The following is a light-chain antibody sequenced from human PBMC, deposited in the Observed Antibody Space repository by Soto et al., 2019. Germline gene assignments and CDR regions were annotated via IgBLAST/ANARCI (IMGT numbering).Light chain of an antibody. CDR2: EAS. V-gene: IGKV1-33*01. CDR1: QDISNY. Sequence: DIQMTQSPSSLSASVGDRVNITCQASQDISNYLNWYQQKPGKAPKLLIYEASNLETGVPSRFSGSGSGTDFTFSISSLQPEDIATYYCQQYDNLPITFGQGTRLEIK. J-gene: IGKJ5*01. CDR3: QQYDNLPIT.